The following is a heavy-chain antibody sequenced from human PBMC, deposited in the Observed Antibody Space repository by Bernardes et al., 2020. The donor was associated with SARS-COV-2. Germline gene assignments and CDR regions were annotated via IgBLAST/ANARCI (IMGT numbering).Heavy chain of an antibody. Sequence: SETLSLTCTVSGGSIRSGGYYWSWIRQHPGKGLEWIGYIYYSGSTYYNPSLKSRVTISVDTSKNQFSLKLSSVTAADTAVYYCARAPLKIFGVVQTFDYWGQGTLVTVSS. D-gene: IGHD3-3*01. CDR1: GGSIRSGGYY. J-gene: IGHJ4*02. CDR3: ARAPLKIFGVVQTFDY. V-gene: IGHV4-31*03. CDR2: IYYSGST.